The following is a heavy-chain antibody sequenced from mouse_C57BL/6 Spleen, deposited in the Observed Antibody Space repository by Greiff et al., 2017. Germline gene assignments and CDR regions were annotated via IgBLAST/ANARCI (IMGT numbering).Heavy chain of an antibody. CDR1: GYTFTSYG. J-gene: IGHJ4*01. Sequence: QVQLKESGAELARPGASVKLSCKASGYTFTSYGISWVKQRTGQGLEWIGEIYPRSGNTYYNEKFKGKATLTADKSSSTAYMELRSLTSEDSAVYFCARGGYDDAMDYWGQGTSVTVSS. D-gene: IGHD2-2*01. CDR3: ARGGYDDAMDY. V-gene: IGHV1-81*01. CDR2: IYPRSGNT.